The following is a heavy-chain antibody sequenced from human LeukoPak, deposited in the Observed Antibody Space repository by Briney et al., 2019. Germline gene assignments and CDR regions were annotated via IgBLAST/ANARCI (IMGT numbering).Heavy chain of an antibody. V-gene: IGHV4-4*02. Sequence: PSGTLSLTRAVSGGSISNENWWSWVRQPPGKGLEWIGEIHHGGGTNYNPSLRSRVTISIDTSKNQFSLKLTSVTAADTAVYYCATPNNAFNIWGQGTMVTVSS. J-gene: IGHJ3*02. D-gene: IGHD2-8*01. CDR1: GGSISNENW. CDR3: ATPNNAFNI. CDR2: IHHGGGT.